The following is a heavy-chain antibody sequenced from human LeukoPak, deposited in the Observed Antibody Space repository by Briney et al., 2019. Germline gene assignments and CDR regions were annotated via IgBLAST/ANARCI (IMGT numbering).Heavy chain of an antibody. V-gene: IGHV4-30-2*01. CDR3: ASQKSSFDY. CDR2: IYHSGST. J-gene: IGHJ4*02. Sequence: SPTLSFTCAVSGGSISSGGYSGSWIRQPPGKGLEWIGYIYHSGSTYYNPSLKSRVTISVDRSKNQFSLKLSSVTAADTAVYYCASQKSSFDYWGQGTLVTVSS. CDR1: GGSISSGGYS.